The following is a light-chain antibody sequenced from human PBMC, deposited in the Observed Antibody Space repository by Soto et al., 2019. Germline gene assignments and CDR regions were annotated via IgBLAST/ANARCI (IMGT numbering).Light chain of an antibody. Sequence: QSALTQPPSVSGSPGQSVTISCTGTSSDVGNYNRVSWYQQPPGTAPKLMIYEVTNRPSAVPDRFSGSKSGNTASLTISGLQAEDEAYYYRSSYTSSSTLLFGGGTKLTVL. V-gene: IGLV2-18*02. CDR2: EVT. CDR1: SSDVGNYNR. CDR3: SSYTSSSTLL. J-gene: IGLJ2*01.